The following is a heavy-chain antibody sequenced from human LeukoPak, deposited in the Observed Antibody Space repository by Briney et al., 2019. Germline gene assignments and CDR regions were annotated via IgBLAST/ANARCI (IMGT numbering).Heavy chain of an antibody. CDR1: GFTFSTHG. Sequence: GGSLRLSCVVSGFTFSTHGFHWVRQAPGKGLEWVSVIWHDGGRKEYADSVRGRFTISRDNSNLYLQMNSLRAEDTAIYYCARDIGNSGFNLDHWGQGTPVTVSS. V-gene: IGHV3-33*01. CDR2: IWHDGGRK. D-gene: IGHD5-12*01. CDR3: ARDIGNSGFNLDH. J-gene: IGHJ4*02.